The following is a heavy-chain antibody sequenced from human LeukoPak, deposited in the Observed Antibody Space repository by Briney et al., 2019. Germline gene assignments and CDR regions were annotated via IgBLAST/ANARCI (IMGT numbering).Heavy chain of an antibody. V-gene: IGHV3-48*04. CDR1: GFTFSNAW. Sequence: GGSLRLSCEASGFTFSNAWMSWVRQDPGKGLERVSYISTSSITKYYADSVKGRFTISRDNAKNSLYLQVNSLRAEDTAVYYCARGGDFSSSWYVSSYWGQGTLVTVSS. D-gene: IGHD6-13*01. CDR2: ISTSSITK. CDR3: ARGGDFSSSWYVSSY. J-gene: IGHJ4*02.